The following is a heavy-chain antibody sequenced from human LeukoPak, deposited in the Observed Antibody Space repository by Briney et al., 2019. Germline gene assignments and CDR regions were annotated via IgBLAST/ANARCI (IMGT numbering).Heavy chain of an antibody. CDR1: GFTFSSYS. CDR2: ITWNGGYT. Sequence: GGSLGLSCAASGFTFSSYSMNWVRQAPGKGLEWVSGITWNGGYTGYADSVKGRFTISRDNAKNSLYLQMNSLRAEDTALYYCAGTYYYDSSGFYPEFFQHWGQGTLVIISS. J-gene: IGHJ1*01. D-gene: IGHD3-22*01. CDR3: AGTYYYDSSGFYPEFFQH. V-gene: IGHV3-20*04.